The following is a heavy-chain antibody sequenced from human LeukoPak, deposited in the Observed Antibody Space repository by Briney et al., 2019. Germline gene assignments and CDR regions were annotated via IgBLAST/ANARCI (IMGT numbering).Heavy chain of an antibody. CDR3: ARDPSGDSSGYPFDY. D-gene: IGHD3-22*01. J-gene: IGHJ4*02. Sequence: ASVKVFCKASGYTFTSYGISWVRQAPGQGLEWMGWISPYNGNTNYAQKFQARVTMTTDTSTSTAYMELRSLRSDDTAVYYCARDPSGDSSGYPFDYWGQGTLVIVSS. CDR1: GYTFTSYG. V-gene: IGHV1-18*01. CDR2: ISPYNGNT.